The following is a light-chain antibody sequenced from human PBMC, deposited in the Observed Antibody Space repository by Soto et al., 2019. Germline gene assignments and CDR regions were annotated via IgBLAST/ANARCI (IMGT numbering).Light chain of an antibody. CDR2: GAT. CDR3: QQYNDWPPEDT. CDR1: QNVATN. V-gene: IGKV3-15*01. J-gene: IGKJ2*01. Sequence: EIVMTQSPASLSVSSGESATLSCRASQNVATNLAWYQHKPGQPPRLLIYGATTRATGVPARFSGSGSGTYFTLTIRGPQSXXXXXXXXQQYNDWPPEDTFGQGT.